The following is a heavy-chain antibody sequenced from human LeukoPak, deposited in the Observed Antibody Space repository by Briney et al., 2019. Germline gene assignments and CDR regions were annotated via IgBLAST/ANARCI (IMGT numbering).Heavy chain of an antibody. V-gene: IGHV3-33*01. CDR1: GFTFSSYG. J-gene: IGHJ4*02. Sequence: GGSLRVSCAATGFTFSSYGMHWVRQAPGHGLEWVAVIWYDGSNKYYADSVKGRFTISRDNSKNTLYLQMNSLRAEDTAVYYCARDRATTEIGRFDYWGQGTLVTVSS. CDR2: IWYDGSNK. CDR3: ARDRATTEIGRFDY. D-gene: IGHD1-26*01.